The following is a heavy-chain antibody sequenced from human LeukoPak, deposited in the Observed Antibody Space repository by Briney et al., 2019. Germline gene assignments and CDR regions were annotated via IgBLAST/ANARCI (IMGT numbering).Heavy chain of an antibody. D-gene: IGHD6-13*01. V-gene: IGHV4-59*01. CDR3: ARDPSAAAGYFDF. J-gene: IGHJ4*02. CDR2: IYYSGST. CDR1: GGSISSYY. Sequence: PSETLSLTCTVSGGSISSYYWSWIRQSPGKGLEWLGYIYYSGSTKYNPSLKSRVTISVDTSKNQFSLKLSSVTAADTAVYYCARDPSAAAGYFDFWGQGTLVTVSS.